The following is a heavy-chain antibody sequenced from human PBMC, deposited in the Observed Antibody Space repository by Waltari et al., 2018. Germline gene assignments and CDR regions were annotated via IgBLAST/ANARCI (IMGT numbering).Heavy chain of an antibody. CDR1: GFTFSGYA. CDR2: ISYDGSNK. CDR3: ARAGGSYSFDY. V-gene: IGHV3-30-3*01. J-gene: IGHJ4*02. Sequence: QVQLVESGGGVVQPGRSLRLSCAASGFTFSGYAMPWVRQAPGKGLEWVAVISYDGSNKYYADSVKGRFTISRDNSKNTLYLQMNSLRAEDTAVYYCARAGGSYSFDYWGQGTLVTVSS. D-gene: IGHD1-26*01.